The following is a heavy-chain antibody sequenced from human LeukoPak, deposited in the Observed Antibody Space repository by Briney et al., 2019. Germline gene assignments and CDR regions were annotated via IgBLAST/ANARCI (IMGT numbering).Heavy chain of an antibody. CDR1: GFTFSSYA. J-gene: IGHJ4*02. D-gene: IGHD2-15*01. CDR2: ISGSGGGT. V-gene: IGHV3-23*01. CDR3: AKSLGGIVVVVAAS. Sequence: GALRLSCAASGFTFSSYAMTWVRQAPGMGLEWGSSISGSGGGTHYADSVKGRFTISRDNSYDTLYMKMNSLTAEDTAVYYCAKSLGGIVVVVAASWGQGTRVTVSS.